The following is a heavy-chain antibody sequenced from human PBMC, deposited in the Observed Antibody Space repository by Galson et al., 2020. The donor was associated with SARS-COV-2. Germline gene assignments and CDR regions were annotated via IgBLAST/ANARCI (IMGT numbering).Heavy chain of an antibody. Sequence: SETLSLTCAVYGGSFSDHSWSWIRQSPGKGLEWIGEIHHTGDYKYNPSLKSRVSISVDTSKNQFSLRLSYVTAADTAIYYCARGARPLITDFGVVFIGYFSHWGQGTLVTASS. J-gene: IGHJ1*01. V-gene: IGHV4-34*01. CDR2: IHHTGDY. CDR1: GGSFSDHS. CDR3: ARGARPLITDFGVVFIGYFSH. D-gene: IGHD3-3*01.